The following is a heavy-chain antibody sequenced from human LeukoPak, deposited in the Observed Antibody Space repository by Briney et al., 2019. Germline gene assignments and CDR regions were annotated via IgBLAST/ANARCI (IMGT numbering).Heavy chain of an antibody. V-gene: IGHV5-51*01. CDR3: ARRMYGSGSIPPSRFDP. CDR2: IYPGDSDT. D-gene: IGHD3-10*01. J-gene: IGHJ5*02. CDR1: GYSFTSYW. Sequence: GESLKISCQGSGYSFTSYWIGWVRQMPGKGLEWMGIIYPGDSDTRYSPSFQGQVTISADKSISTAYLQWSSLKASDTAMYYCARRMYGSGSIPPSRFDPWGQGTLVTVSS.